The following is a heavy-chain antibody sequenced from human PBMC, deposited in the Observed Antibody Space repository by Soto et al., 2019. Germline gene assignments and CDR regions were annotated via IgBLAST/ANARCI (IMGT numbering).Heavy chain of an antibody. V-gene: IGHV1-2*04. CDR3: ARDRGTVGATSYYYGMDV. CDR2: INPNSGGT. CDR1: GYTFTGYY. J-gene: IGHJ6*02. D-gene: IGHD1-26*01. Sequence: GASVKVSCKASGYTFTGYYMHWVRQAPGQGLEWMGWINPNSGGTNYAQKFQGWVTMTRDTSISTAYMELSRLRSDDTAVYYCARDRGTVGATSYYYGMDVWGQGTTVTVSS.